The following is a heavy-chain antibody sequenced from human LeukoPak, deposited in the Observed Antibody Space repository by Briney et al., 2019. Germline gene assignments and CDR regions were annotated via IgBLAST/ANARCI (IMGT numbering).Heavy chain of an antibody. CDR1: GFTSSTYS. CDR2: SSSSSGFI. Sequence: GGSLRLSCAASGFTSSTYSMNWVRQAPGKGLEWVSSSSSSSGFIYYADSLKGRFTISRDNAKKSLYLQMNGLRAQGTAVYYCARDEVRAFDYWGQGTLVTVPS. CDR3: ARDEVRAFDY. V-gene: IGHV3-21*01. J-gene: IGHJ4*02.